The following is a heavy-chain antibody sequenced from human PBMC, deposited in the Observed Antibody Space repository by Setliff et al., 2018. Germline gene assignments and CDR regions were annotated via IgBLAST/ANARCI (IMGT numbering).Heavy chain of an antibody. CDR3: ARDNTILGVTDH. CDR2: LHTSGST. J-gene: IGHJ5*02. CDR1: GGSLNSGSYY. Sequence: PSETLSLTCAVSGGSLNSGSYYWSWIRQSTERGLEWLGRLHTSGSTTYNPALNSRVTISVDTSTNQFSLRLTSLTAADTAVYFCARDNTILGVTDHWGQGTLVTVSS. D-gene: IGHD3-10*01. V-gene: IGHV4-61*02.